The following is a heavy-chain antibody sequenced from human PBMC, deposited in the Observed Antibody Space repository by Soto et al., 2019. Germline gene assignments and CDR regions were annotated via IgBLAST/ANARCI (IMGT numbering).Heavy chain of an antibody. CDR3: AGHYYDSSGYYGQNFDY. V-gene: IGHV1-69*01. CDR1: GGTFSSYA. J-gene: IGHJ4*02. D-gene: IGHD3-22*01. CDR2: IIPIFGTA. Sequence: QVQLVQSGAEVKKPGSSVKVSCKASGGTFSSYAISWVRQAPGQGLEWMGGIIPIFGTANYAQKFQGRVTMAADESTSTAYMALSSLSSEDPAVYYCAGHYYDSSGYYGQNFDYWGQGTLVTVSS.